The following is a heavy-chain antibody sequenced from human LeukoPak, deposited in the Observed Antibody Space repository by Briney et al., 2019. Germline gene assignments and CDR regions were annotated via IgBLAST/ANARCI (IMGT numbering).Heavy chain of an antibody. Sequence: GGSLRLSCAASGFTFSSYGMHWVRQAPGKGLEWVAFIRYDGSNKYYADSVKGRFTISRDNSKNTLYLQMNSLRAEDTAVCYCAKDLPDYYGSGSPPDYWGQGTLVTVSS. CDR3: AKDLPDYYGSGSPPDY. CDR2: IRYDGSNK. V-gene: IGHV3-30*02. CDR1: GFTFSSYG. J-gene: IGHJ4*02. D-gene: IGHD3-10*01.